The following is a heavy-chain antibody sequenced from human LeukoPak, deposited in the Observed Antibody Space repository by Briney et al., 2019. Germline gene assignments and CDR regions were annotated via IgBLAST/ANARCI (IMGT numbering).Heavy chain of an antibody. CDR3: AKDINRGYSGYDFEY. Sequence: GGSLRLSCAASGFTFDDYAMHWVRQAPGKGLEWVSLISGDGGSTYYADSVKGRFTISRDNSKNSLYLQMNSLRTEDTALCYCAKDINRGYSGYDFEYWGQGTLVTVSS. V-gene: IGHV3-43*02. D-gene: IGHD5-12*01. CDR2: ISGDGGST. J-gene: IGHJ4*02. CDR1: GFTFDDYA.